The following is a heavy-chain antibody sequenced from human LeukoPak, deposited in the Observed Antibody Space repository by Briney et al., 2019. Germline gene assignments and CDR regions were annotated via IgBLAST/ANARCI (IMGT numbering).Heavy chain of an antibody. D-gene: IGHD4-23*01. J-gene: IGHJ3*01. CDR2: IVPIFDRP. Sequence: SVKVSCKASGGIFSSNAISWVRQAPGQGLEWMGGIVPIFDRPNYAQKFEGRVTITADKSTNTTYMEISSLTSDDTAVYYCARDAQWELRALDVWGRGTMVIVSS. CDR3: ARDAQWELRALDV. CDR1: GGIFSSNA. V-gene: IGHV1-69*06.